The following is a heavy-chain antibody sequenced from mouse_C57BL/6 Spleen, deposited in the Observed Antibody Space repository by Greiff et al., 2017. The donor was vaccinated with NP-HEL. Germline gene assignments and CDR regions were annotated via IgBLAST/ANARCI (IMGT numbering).Heavy chain of an antibody. J-gene: IGHJ3*01. CDR2: INPNNGGT. CDR1: GYTFTDYY. Sequence: EVQLQQSGPELVKPGASVKISCKASGYTFTDYYMNWVKQSHGKSLEWIGDINPNNGGTSYNQKFKGKATLTVDKSSSTAYMERRSLTSEDSAVYYCARYGDDGAYWGQGTLVTVSA. D-gene: IGHD2-2*01. V-gene: IGHV1-26*01. CDR3: ARYGDDGAY.